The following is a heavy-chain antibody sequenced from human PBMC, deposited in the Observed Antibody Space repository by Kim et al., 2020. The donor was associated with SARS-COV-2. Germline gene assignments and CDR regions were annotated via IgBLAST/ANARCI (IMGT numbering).Heavy chain of an antibody. D-gene: IGHD6-13*01. V-gene: IGHV4-59*08. Sequence: SETLSLTCTVSGGSISSYYWSWIRQPPGKGLEWIGYIYYSGSTNYNPSLKSRVTISVDTSKNQFSLKLSSVTAADTAVYYCARHDSRGSSWYRTTYYYGMDVWGQGTTVTVSS. CDR3: ARHDSRGSSWYRTTYYYGMDV. CDR2: IYYSGST. CDR1: GGSISSYY. J-gene: IGHJ6*02.